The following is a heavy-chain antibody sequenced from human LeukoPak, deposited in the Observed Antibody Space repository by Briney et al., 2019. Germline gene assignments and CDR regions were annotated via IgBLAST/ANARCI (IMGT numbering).Heavy chain of an antibody. CDR1: GSTFTGYY. CDR2: FYTNSGGT. CDR3: ARLKIVATSSEGRFDP. J-gene: IGHJ5*02. Sequence: ASGKLCCSAAGSTFTGYYISRVREAPGPGLGLMWGFYTNSGGTNYAHKFQGRGTMTRDTSISTAYMELSRLRSDATAAYYCARLKIVATSSEGRFDPWGQGTLVAVSS. D-gene: IGHD5-12*01. V-gene: IGHV1-2*02.